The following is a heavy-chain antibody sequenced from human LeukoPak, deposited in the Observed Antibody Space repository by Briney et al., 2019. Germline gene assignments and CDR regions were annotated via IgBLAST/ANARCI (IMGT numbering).Heavy chain of an antibody. CDR3: ARGGATRGRFEN. D-gene: IGHD1-26*01. CDR1: GFLFNVQT. J-gene: IGHJ4*02. Sequence: GGSLRLSCVASGFLFNVQTMSWVRQAPGKGLDWVASMREDGREIHYVDSVKGRFTISRDNPKNSLYLQMNSLRAEDTAVYYCARGGATRGRFENWGQGTLVTVSS. CDR2: MREDGREI. V-gene: IGHV3-7*01.